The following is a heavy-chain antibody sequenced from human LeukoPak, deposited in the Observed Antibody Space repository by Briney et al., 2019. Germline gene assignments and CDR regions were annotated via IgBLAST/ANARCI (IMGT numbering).Heavy chain of an antibody. Sequence: SETLSLTCTVSGYSISSGYYWGWIRQPPEKGLEWIGSIYYSGSTYYNPSLKSRVTMSVDTSKNQFSLKLSSVTAADTAVYYCALMRRLWFGELNVDNWFDPWGQGTLVTVSS. CDR2: IYYSGST. V-gene: IGHV4-38-2*02. CDR3: ALMRRLWFGELNVDNWFDP. CDR1: GYSISSGYY. J-gene: IGHJ5*02. D-gene: IGHD3-10*01.